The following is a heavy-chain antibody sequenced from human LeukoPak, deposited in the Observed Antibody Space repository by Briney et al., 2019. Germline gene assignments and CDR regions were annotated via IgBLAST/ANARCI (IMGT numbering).Heavy chain of an antibody. J-gene: IGHJ4*02. CDR1: GFTFSSYA. CDR3: AKGITMIVVAIPSDY. D-gene: IGHD3-22*01. V-gene: IGHV3-23*01. CDR2: ISGSGGST. Sequence: GESLRLSCAASGFTFSSYAMSWVRQAPGKGLEWVSAISGSGGSTYYADSVKGRFTISRDNSKNTLYLQMNSLRAEDTAVYYCAKGITMIVVAIPSDYWGQGTLVTVSS.